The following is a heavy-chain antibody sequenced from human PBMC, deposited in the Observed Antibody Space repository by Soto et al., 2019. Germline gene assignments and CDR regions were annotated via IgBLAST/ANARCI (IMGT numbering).Heavy chain of an antibody. CDR2: IYPGDSDT. CDR1: GYSFTSYW. J-gene: IGHJ6*02. CDR3: ARRRAVAGTGYYYSMDV. D-gene: IGHD6-19*01. Sequence: SPIIPCKGTGYSFTSYWIGCGRRMPGKGLEWMGIIYPGDSDTRYSPSFQGQVTISADKSISTAYLQWSSLKASDTAMYYCARRRAVAGTGYYYSMDVWRQGTTVTVS. V-gene: IGHV5-51*01.